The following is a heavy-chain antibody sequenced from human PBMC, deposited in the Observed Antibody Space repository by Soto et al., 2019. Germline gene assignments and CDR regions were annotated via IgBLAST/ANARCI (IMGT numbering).Heavy chain of an antibody. D-gene: IGHD2-21*01. CDR2: IYVTGAV. Sequence: LSLTCSVSGAALNSGNYYWSWIRQVPGKGLEWIGHIYVTGAVDYNPSLGDRITISQDTSERQFSLNLRLVTAADTAVYYCARLRIATNNYKWFDPWGQGTLVTVSS. CDR1: GAALNSGNYY. CDR3: ARLRIATNNYKWFDP. J-gene: IGHJ5*02. V-gene: IGHV4-31*03.